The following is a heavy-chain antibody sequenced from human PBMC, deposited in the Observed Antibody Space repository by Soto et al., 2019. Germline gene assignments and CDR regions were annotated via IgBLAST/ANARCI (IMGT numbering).Heavy chain of an antibody. J-gene: IGHJ4*02. V-gene: IGHV3-9*01. CDR2: INWNSGQI. CDR1: GFTFENYA. Sequence: EVHLMESGGGWVQPGRSLRLSCAASGFTFENYAMHWVRQAPGKGLEWVSGINWNSGQIGYAGSVKGRFTFARDNAKPPLYLEMNSLRAEDTAIYYCAKSLKIFGLATTRSGPLDSWGQGALVTVSS. CDR3: AKSLKIFGLATTRSGPLDS. D-gene: IGHD3-3*01.